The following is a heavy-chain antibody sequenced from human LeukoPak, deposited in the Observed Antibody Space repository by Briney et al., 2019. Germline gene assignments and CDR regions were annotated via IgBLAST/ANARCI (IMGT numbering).Heavy chain of an antibody. J-gene: IGHJ4*02. CDR3: AKVGMGIAVAGTFDY. CDR1: GFTFDDYT. CDR2: ISWDGGST. Sequence: GGSLRLSCAASGFTFDDYTMHWVRQAPGKGLEWVSLISWDGGSTYYADSVKGRFTISRDNSKNTLYLQMNSLRAEDTAVYYCAKVGMGIAVAGTFDYWGQGTLVTVSS. D-gene: IGHD6-19*01. V-gene: IGHV3-43*01.